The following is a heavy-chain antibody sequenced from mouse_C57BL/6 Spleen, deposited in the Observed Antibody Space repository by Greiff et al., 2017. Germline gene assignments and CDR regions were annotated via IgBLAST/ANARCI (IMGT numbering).Heavy chain of an antibody. V-gene: IGHV14-2*01. Sequence: EVQLQQSGAELVKPGASVKLSCTASGFNIKDYYMHWVKQRTEQGLEWIGRIDPEDGETKYDPKFQGKATITADTSSNTADLQHSSLTSEDTAGKYRASYDGRSYDFDYWGQGTTRTVYS. CDR1: GFNIKDYY. CDR3: ASYDGRSYDFDY. CDR2: IDPEDGET. D-gene: IGHD1-1*01. J-gene: IGHJ2*01.